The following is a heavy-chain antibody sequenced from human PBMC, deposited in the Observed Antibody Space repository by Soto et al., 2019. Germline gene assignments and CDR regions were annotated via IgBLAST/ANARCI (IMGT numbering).Heavy chain of an antibody. CDR1: GASIRSTDYY. V-gene: IGHV4-30-4*01. Sequence: SETLSLTCTVSGASIRSTDYYWSWIRQAPGKGLEWIGYVYYTGSTYYNPSLMSRLTISVDTSKNQFSLKLTSATAAETAVYYCVRTARQGAVAPHWFDRWGQGTQVTVSS. CDR2: VYYTGST. D-gene: IGHD2-21*02. CDR3: VRTARQGAVAPHWFDR. J-gene: IGHJ5*02.